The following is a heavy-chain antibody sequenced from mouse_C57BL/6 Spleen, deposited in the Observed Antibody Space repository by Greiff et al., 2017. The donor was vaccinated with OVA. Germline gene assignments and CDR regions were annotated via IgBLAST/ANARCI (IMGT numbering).Heavy chain of an antibody. V-gene: IGHV1-80*01. Sequence: QVQLQQSGAELVKPGASVKISCKASGYAFSSYWMSWVKQRPGKGLEWIGQIYPGDGDTNYNGKFKGKATLTADKSSSTAYMQLSSLTSEDSAVYFCARSYYGSSYDFDYWGQGTTLTVSS. CDR3: ARSYYGSSYDFDY. D-gene: IGHD1-1*01. J-gene: IGHJ2*01. CDR2: IYPGDGDT. CDR1: GYAFSSYW.